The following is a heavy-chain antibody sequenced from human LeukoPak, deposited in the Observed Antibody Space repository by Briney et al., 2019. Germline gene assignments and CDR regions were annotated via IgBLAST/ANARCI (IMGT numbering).Heavy chain of an antibody. CDR2: IYSDASGGST. CDR1: GLTVRSNY. D-gene: IGHD6-13*01. Sequence: AGGSLRLSCAPSGLTVRSNYITWVSQAPGKGLEWVSVIYSDASGGSTYYADSLKGRFTISRDNAKNTLYLQMNSLRAEDTAVYYCASRLAAAAINWFDPWGQGTLVTVSS. J-gene: IGHJ5*01. CDR3: ASRLAAAAINWFDP. V-gene: IGHV3-66*01.